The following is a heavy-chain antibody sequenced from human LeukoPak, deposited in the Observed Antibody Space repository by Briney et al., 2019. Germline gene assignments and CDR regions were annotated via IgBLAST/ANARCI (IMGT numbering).Heavy chain of an antibody. CDR2: IYSGGST. CDR1: GFTVSSNY. Sequence: GGSLRLSCAASGFTVSSNYMSWVRQAPGKGLEWVSVIYSGGSTYYADSVKGRFTISRDNSKNTLYLQMNSLRAEDTAVYYCARMGLSYYFDYWGQGTLVTVSS. CDR3: ARMGLSYYFDY. J-gene: IGHJ4*02. D-gene: IGHD3-16*01. V-gene: IGHV3-66*01.